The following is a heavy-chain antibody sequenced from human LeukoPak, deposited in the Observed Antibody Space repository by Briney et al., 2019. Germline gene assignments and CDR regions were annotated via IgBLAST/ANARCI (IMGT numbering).Heavy chain of an antibody. CDR1: GRSISSSSYY. Sequence: SETLSLTGTVSGRSISSSSYYWGWIRQPPGKGLEWMGSIYYSGSTYYNPSLKSRVTISVDTSKNQFSLKLSSVTAADTAVYYCARPSIAVGGTWAGYFDYWGQGTLVTVSS. V-gene: IGHV4-39*01. CDR3: ARPSIAVGGTWAGYFDY. D-gene: IGHD6-19*01. J-gene: IGHJ4*02. CDR2: IYYSGST.